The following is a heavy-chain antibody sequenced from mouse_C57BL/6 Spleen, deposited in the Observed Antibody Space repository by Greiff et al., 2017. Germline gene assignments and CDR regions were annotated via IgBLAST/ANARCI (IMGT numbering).Heavy chain of an antibody. CDR2: INPNNGGT. CDR1: GYTFTDYY. Sequence: EVQLQQSGPELVKPGASVKISCKASGYTFTDYYMNWVKQSHGKSLEWIGDINPNNGGTSYNQKFKGKATLTVDKSSSTAYMELRSLTSEDSAVYYCARGRPVLRSLGYFDYWGQGTTLTVSS. D-gene: IGHD1-1*01. J-gene: IGHJ2*01. CDR3: ARGRPVLRSLGYFDY. V-gene: IGHV1-26*01.